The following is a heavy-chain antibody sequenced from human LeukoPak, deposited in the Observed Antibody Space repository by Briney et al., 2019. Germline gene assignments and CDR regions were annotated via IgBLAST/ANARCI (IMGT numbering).Heavy chain of an antibody. CDR3: AKRPKYGNSWIDF. D-gene: IGHD6-13*01. Sequence: GGSLRLSCAASGFTFNNFAMSWVRQAPGKGLDWGSGLSGSGSSTLYADSVKGRFIISRDNSNSTLYLQMNSLRAEDTAVYYCAKRPKYGNSWIDFWGQGTLVTVSS. CDR2: LSGSGSST. CDR1: GFTFNNFA. J-gene: IGHJ4*02. V-gene: IGHV3-23*01.